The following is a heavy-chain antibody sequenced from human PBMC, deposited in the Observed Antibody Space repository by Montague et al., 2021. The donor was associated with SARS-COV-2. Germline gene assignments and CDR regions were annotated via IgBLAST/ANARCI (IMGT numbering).Heavy chain of an antibody. Sequence: SLRLSCAASGFTFSSYGMSWVRQAPGKGLEWVSCISGSGGRTYYADSVKGRFTISRDNAKNMLYLQMNSLRADDTAIYYCAKRTLGGAFDIWGQGTMVTVSS. D-gene: IGHD7-27*01. CDR3: AKRTLGGAFDI. J-gene: IGHJ3*02. CDR1: GFTFSSYG. CDR2: ISGSGGRT. V-gene: IGHV3-23*01.